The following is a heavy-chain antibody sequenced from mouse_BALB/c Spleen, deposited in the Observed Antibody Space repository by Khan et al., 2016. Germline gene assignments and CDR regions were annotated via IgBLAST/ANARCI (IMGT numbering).Heavy chain of an antibody. CDR1: GFNIKDTY. J-gene: IGHJ3*01. CDR2: IDPAIDNT. D-gene: IGHD2-4*01. V-gene: IGHV14-3*02. CDR3: ARGIYDYGFAY. Sequence: VQLQQPGAELVKPGASVKLSCTASGFNIKDTYIHWVKQRPEQGLEWIGRIDPAIDNTKYDPKFQGKATIAADTSSNTAYRQLSSLTSEDTAVCYCARGIYDYGFAYWGQGTLVTVSA.